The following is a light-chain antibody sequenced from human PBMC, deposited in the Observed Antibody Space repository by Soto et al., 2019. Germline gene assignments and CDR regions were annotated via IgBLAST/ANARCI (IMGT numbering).Light chain of an antibody. J-gene: IGKJ1*01. V-gene: IGKV3-20*01. Sequence: EIVLTQSPGTLSLSPGERATLSCRASQSVSSIYLAWYQQKPGQAPRLLIYGASSRATGIPDRFSGSGSGTEFTLTISSLQSEDFAVYYCQQYNNWPGTFGQGTKVDI. CDR1: QSVSSIY. CDR3: QQYNNWPGT. CDR2: GAS.